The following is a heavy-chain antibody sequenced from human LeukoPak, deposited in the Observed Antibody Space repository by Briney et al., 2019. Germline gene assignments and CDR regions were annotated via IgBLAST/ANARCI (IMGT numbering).Heavy chain of an antibody. J-gene: IGHJ4*02. V-gene: IGHV3-30-3*01. CDR3: ARDHYFDISGYLDY. CDR1: GFTFSINA. CDR2: ISYDGTKQ. D-gene: IGHD3-22*01. Sequence: GGSLRLSCEGSGFTFSINAMHWVRQAPGKGPEWLAVISYDGTKQYFADSVKGRFTISRDNVKNSLYLEMNSLRVEDLAVYYCARDHYFDISGYLDYWGQGTPVTVSS.